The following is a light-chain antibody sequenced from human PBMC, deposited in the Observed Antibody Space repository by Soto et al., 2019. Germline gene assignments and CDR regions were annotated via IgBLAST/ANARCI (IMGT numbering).Light chain of an antibody. CDR1: QSVLYSSNNKDC. Sequence: DIVVTQSPDSLAVSLGEKATIKCETSQSVLYSSNNKDCLAWYQQKPGQPPKLLVYWASTRDSGVPDRFSGSGSGTDLTLTISSLQAEDVAVYYCQQYLKSAWTFGPGTRVEIK. J-gene: IGKJ1*01. CDR2: WAS. CDR3: QQYLKSAWT. V-gene: IGKV4-1*01.